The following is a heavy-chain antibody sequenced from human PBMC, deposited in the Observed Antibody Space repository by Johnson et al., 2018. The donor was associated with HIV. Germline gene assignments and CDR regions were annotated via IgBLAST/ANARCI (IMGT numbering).Heavy chain of an antibody. J-gene: IGHJ3*02. CDR3: ARDGLYSSPWDAFDI. CDR2: IKEDGSEE. D-gene: IGHD6-13*01. Sequence: VQLVESGGGLVQPGGSLRLSCAASGFTFSSYWMSWVRQAPGKGLEWVANIKEDGSEEYYVDSVEGRLTISRDNDKSSLYLQIDNLRADDTGMYYCARDGLYSSPWDAFDIWGQGTMVTVSS. V-gene: IGHV3-7*05. CDR1: GFTFSSYW.